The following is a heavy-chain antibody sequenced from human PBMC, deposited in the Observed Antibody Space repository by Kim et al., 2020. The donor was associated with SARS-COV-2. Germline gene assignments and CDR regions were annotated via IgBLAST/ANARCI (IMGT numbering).Heavy chain of an antibody. J-gene: IGHJ4*02. CDR3: EVVVVVAATGFDY. Sequence: GGSLRLSCAASGFTFSSYSMNWVRQAPGKGLEWVSSISSSSSYIYYADSVKGRFTISRDNAKNSLYLQMNSLRAEDTAVYYCEVVVVVAATGFDYWGQGTLVTVSS. D-gene: IGHD2-15*01. CDR1: GFTFSSYS. CDR2: ISSSSSYI. V-gene: IGHV3-21*01.